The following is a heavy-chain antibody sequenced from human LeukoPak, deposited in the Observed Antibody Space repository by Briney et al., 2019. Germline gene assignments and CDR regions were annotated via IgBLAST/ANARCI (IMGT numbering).Heavy chain of an antibody. CDR3: ARQTGSGLFILP. CDR1: GVSISSSNSY. D-gene: IGHD3/OR15-3a*01. J-gene: IGHJ4*02. V-gene: IGHV4-39*01. CDR2: IYYSGNT. Sequence: SETLSLTCTVSGVSISSSNSYWGWIRQPPGKGLEWIGSIYYSGNTYYNASLKSQVSISIDTSKNQFSLKLTSVTAADTAVYYCARQTGSGLFILPGGQGTLVTISS.